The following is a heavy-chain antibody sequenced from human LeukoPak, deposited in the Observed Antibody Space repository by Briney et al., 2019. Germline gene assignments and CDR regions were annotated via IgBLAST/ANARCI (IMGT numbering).Heavy chain of an antibody. J-gene: IGHJ3*02. Sequence: SETLSLTCTVSGGSISSYYWSWIRQPAGKGLEWIGRIYTSGSTNYNPSLKSRVTMSVDTSKNQFSLKLSSVTAADTAVYYCARGGYLYVSSGWNAFDIWGQGTMVTVSS. CDR1: GGSISSYY. V-gene: IGHV4-4*07. CDR3: ARGGYLYVSSGWNAFDI. D-gene: IGHD3-22*01. CDR2: IYTSGST.